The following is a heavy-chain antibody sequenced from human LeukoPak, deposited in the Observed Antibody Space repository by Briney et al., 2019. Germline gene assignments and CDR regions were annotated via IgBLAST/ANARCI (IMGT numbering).Heavy chain of an antibody. D-gene: IGHD6-13*01. CDR2: ISKDGTNK. V-gene: IGHV3-30-3*01. CDR1: GFTFSNYA. Sequence: GGSLRLSCAASGFTFSNYAIHWVRQAPGKGVEGAALISKDGTNKYYPDSVKGRYTISRDNSKNTLYLQMNSLRATDTGVSFCAIPGYCSSVFDCWGQGTLVTVSS. CDR3: AIPGYCSSVFDC. J-gene: IGHJ4*02.